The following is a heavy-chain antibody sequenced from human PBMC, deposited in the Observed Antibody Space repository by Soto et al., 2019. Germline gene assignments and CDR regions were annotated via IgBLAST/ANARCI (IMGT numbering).Heavy chain of an antibody. CDR3: ARERSGWYGNDAFDI. CDR1: GYTFTSYG. D-gene: IGHD6-19*01. CDR2: ISAYNGNT. J-gene: IGHJ3*02. V-gene: IGHV1-18*01. Sequence: ASVKVSCKASGYTFTSYGISWVRQAPGQGLEWMGWISAYNGNTNYAQKLQGRVTMTTDTSTSTAYMELRSLRSDDTAVYYCARERSGWYGNDAFDIWGQGTLVTVSS.